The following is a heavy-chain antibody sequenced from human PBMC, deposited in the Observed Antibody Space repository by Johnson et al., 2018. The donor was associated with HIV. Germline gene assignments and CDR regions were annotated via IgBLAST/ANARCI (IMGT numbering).Heavy chain of an antibody. CDR1: GITVNTNY. D-gene: IGHD5-24*01. J-gene: IGHJ3*02. V-gene: IGHV3-66*02. Sequence: VQLVESGGGLVQSGGSLRLSCAASGITVNTNYMSWVRRAPGKGLEWVSVIFSVGNTYYADSVKGRFTISRDNSKNMLYLQMNSLRPEDTAVYYCARDGRDLATRGGFESWGPGTVVTVSS. CDR2: IFSVGNT. CDR3: ARDGRDLATRGGFES.